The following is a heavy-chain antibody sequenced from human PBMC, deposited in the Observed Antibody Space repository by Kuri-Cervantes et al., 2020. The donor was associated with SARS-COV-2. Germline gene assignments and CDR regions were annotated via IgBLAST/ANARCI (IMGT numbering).Heavy chain of an antibody. Sequence: GESLKISCVASGFTLTKYTMNWVRQAPGRALEWVSSISGSGSYIYYADSVKGRFTISRESGESSLYLHMNSLRGDDTAVYYCAREEVLNFDYWGQGTLVTVSS. V-gene: IGHV3-21*01. CDR2: ISGSGSYI. J-gene: IGHJ4*02. CDR1: GFTLTKYT. CDR3: AREEVLNFDY. D-gene: IGHD3-10*01.